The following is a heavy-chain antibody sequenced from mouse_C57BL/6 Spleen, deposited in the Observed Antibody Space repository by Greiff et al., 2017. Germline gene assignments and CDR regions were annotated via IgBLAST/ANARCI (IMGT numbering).Heavy chain of an antibody. CDR3: AKDYCGSSDGYFDV. V-gene: IGHV2-4*01. Sequence: VKLVESGPGLVQPSQSLSITCTVSGFSLTSYGVHWVRQPPGKGLEWLGVIWSGGSTDYNAAFISRLSISKDNSKSQVFFKMNSLQADDTAIYYCAKDYCGSSDGYFDVWGTGTTVTVSS. J-gene: IGHJ1*03. CDR2: IWSGGST. D-gene: IGHD1-1*01. CDR1: GFSLTSYG.